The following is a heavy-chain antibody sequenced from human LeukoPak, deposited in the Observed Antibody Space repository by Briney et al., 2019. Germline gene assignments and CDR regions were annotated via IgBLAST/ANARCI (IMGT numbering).Heavy chain of an antibody. Sequence: PGESLKISCKGSGYSFTSYWIGWVRQMPGKGLEWMGIIYPGDSDTRYSPSFQGQVTISADKSISTAYLQWSSLKASDTAMYYRARGYDILTGLPPLDYWGQGTLVTVSS. CDR2: IYPGDSDT. CDR1: GYSFTSYW. V-gene: IGHV5-51*03. CDR3: ARGYDILTGLPPLDY. D-gene: IGHD3-9*01. J-gene: IGHJ4*02.